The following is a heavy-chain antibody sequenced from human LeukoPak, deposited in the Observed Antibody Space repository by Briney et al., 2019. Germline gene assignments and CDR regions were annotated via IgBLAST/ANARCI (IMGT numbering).Heavy chain of an antibody. CDR2: ISGSSSNM. CDR3: ARGIPELDV. CDR1: GFTFSRYS. J-gene: IGHJ6*02. V-gene: IGHV3-21*01. Sequence: PGGSLRLSCAASGFTFSRYSMNWIRQAPGKGLEWVSSISGSSSNMYYADSVKGRFSISRDNAKNSLYLQMNSLRAEDTAVYYCARGIPELDVWGQGTTVTVSS.